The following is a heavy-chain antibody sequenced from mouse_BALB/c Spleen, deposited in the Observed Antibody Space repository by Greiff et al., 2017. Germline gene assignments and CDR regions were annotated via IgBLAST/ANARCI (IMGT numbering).Heavy chain of an antibody. V-gene: IGHV5-17*02. D-gene: IGHD3-2*01. J-gene: IGHJ3*01. CDR3: ARDSSGYVSAWFAY. Sequence: EVQVVESGGGLVQPGGSRKLSCAASGFTFSSFGMHWVRQAPEKGLEWVAYISSGSSTIYYADTVKGRFTISRDNPKNTLFLQMTSLRSEDTAMYYCARDSSGYVSAWFAYWGQGTLVTVSA. CDR1: GFTFSSFG. CDR2: ISSGSSTI.